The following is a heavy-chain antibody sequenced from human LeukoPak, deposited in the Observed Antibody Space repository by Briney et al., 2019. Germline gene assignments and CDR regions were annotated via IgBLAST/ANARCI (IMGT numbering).Heavy chain of an antibody. V-gene: IGHV3-48*03. Sequence: PGGSLRLSCAASGFTFSSYEMNWVRQAPGKGLEWFSYISSSGSTIYYADSVKGRFTISRDNAKNSLYLQMNSLRAEDTAVYYCARDFRDYYDSSGRRRAFDIWGQGTMVTVSS. CDR1: GFTFSSYE. CDR2: ISSSGSTI. D-gene: IGHD3-22*01. CDR3: ARDFRDYYDSSGRRRAFDI. J-gene: IGHJ3*02.